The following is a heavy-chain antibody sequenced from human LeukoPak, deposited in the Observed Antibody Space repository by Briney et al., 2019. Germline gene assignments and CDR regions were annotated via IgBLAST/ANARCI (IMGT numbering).Heavy chain of an antibody. CDR1: GFTFDDYA. J-gene: IGHJ6*03. CDR2: ISWDGGST. D-gene: IGHD6-19*01. Sequence: QAGGSLRLSCAASGFTFDDYAMHWVRQAPGKGLEWVSLISWDGGSTYYADSVKGRFTISRDNSKNSLYLQMNSLRAEDTALYYCAKDGGIAVAGLYCYYVDVWGKGTTVTVSS. V-gene: IGHV3-43D*03. CDR3: AKDGGIAVAGLYCYYVDV.